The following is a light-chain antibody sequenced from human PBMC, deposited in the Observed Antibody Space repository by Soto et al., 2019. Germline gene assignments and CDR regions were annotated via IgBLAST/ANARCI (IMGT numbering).Light chain of an antibody. J-gene: IGKJ1*01. CDR1: QSVSSY. CDR3: QQRSNWPT. V-gene: IGKV3-11*01. CDR2: DAS. Sequence: DIVCTRSPRTLSLSRGERSTLSFRTSQSVSSYLAWYQQKPGQAPRLLIYDASNRATGIPARFSGSGSGTDFTLTISSLEPEDFAVYYCQQRSNWPTFGQGSKVDI.